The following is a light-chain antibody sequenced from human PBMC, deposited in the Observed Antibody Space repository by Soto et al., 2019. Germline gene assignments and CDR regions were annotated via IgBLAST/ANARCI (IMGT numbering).Light chain of an antibody. J-gene: IGKJ3*01. CDR3: QQYGSSLFT. V-gene: IGKV3-20*01. CDR1: QSVSSN. CDR2: GAS. Sequence: IVLTQSPATLSVSPGERATLSCRASQSVSSNLAWYQQKPGQAPRVLIYGASIRATGIPERFSGGGSGTDFTLTITRLEPEDFAVYYCQQYGSSLFTFGPGTKVDIK.